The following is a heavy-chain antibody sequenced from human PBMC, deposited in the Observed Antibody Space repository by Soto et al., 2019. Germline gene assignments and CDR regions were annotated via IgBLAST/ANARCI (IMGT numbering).Heavy chain of an antibody. J-gene: IGHJ5*02. V-gene: IGHV3-23*01. D-gene: IGHD2-2*01. CDR1: GFTFSSYA. Sequence: EVQLLESGGGLVQPGGSLRLSCAASGFTFSSYAMSWVRQAPGKGLEWVSAISGSGGSTYYADSVKGRFTISRDNSKNTVKLQMNSLRAEDTAVYYCAKDPIVVVPAAMPFVGNVWFDPWGQGTLVTVSS. CDR3: AKDPIVVVPAAMPFVGNVWFDP. CDR2: ISGSGGST.